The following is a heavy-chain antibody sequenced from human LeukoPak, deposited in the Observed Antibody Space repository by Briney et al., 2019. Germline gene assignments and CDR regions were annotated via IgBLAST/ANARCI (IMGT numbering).Heavy chain of an antibody. D-gene: IGHD6-19*01. V-gene: IGHV4-34*01. CDR1: GGSFSGYY. Sequence: PSETLSLTCAVYGGSFSGYYWSWIRQPPGEGLEWIGEINHSGSTNYNPSLKSRVTISVDTSKNQFSLGLSSVTAADTAVYYCARVLEGSSGQHWYFDLWGRGTLVTVSS. J-gene: IGHJ2*01. CDR3: ARVLEGSSGQHWYFDL. CDR2: INHSGST.